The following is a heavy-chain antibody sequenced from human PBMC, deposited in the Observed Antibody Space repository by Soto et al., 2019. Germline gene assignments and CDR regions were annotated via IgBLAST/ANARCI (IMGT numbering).Heavy chain of an antibody. Sequence: GGSLRLSCAASGFTFNDHYMDWVRQAPGKGLEWVGRTRNKANSYTTEYAASVKGRFTISRDDSKNSLYLQMNSLKTEDTAVYYCARVSDYGDYNDYWGQGTLVTVSS. D-gene: IGHD4-17*01. V-gene: IGHV3-72*01. CDR1: GFTFNDHY. CDR2: TRNKANSYTT. CDR3: ARVSDYGDYNDY. J-gene: IGHJ4*02.